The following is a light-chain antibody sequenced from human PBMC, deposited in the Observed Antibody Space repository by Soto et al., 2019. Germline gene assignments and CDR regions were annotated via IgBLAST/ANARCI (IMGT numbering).Light chain of an antibody. CDR1: SSNIGSYT. Sequence: QSVLTQPPSASGTPGQRVTISCSGSSSNIGSYTVNWYQHFPGTAPKLLIYSNNQRPSGVPDRVSGSKSGTSASLAISGLQSEDEADYYCAAWDDSPTGYVFGTGTKLTVL. J-gene: IGLJ1*01. CDR3: AAWDDSPTGYV. V-gene: IGLV1-44*01. CDR2: SNN.